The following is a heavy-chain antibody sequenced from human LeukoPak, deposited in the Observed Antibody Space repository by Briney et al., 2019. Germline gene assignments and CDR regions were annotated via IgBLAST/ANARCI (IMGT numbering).Heavy chain of an antibody. J-gene: IGHJ4*02. V-gene: IGHV4-34*01. CDR3: ARGGRGFDY. D-gene: IGHD3-10*01. Sequence: SETLSLTCAVYGGSFSGYYWSWIRQPPGKGLEWIGETNHSGSTNYNPSLKSRVTISVDTSKNQFSLKLSSVTAADTAVYYCARGGRGFDYWGQGTLVTVSS. CDR1: GGSFSGYY. CDR2: TNHSGST.